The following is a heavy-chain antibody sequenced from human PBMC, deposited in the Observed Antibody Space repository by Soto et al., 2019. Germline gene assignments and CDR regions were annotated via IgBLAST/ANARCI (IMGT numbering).Heavy chain of an antibody. V-gene: IGHV3-21*01. CDR3: ARSSIVVVAGPVSDWFGP. Sequence: EVQLVESGGGLVKPVGSLRLSCAGSGFTFSSYSMNWVRHAPGTGLEWVSSISPSGSHMYYADSVKGRFTVSRDNAQNSVDLQMNSLRGEDTAVYYCARSSIVVVAGPVSDWFGPWGQGTLVTVSS. J-gene: IGHJ5*02. D-gene: IGHD2-21*01. CDR1: GFTFSSYS. CDR2: ISPSGSHM.